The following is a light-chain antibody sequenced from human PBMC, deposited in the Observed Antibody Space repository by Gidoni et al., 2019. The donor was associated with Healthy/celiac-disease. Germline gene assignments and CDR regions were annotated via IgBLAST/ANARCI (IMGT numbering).Light chain of an antibody. J-gene: IGLJ1*01. CDR3: SSYTSSSTLV. CDR1: SSDVGGYNY. CDR2: EVS. Sequence: LTQPASVSGSPGQSITISCTGTSSDVGGYNYVSWYQQHPGKAPKLMIYEVSNRPSGVANRCSGYKSGNTASLTISGLQAEDEADYYCSSYTSSSTLVFGTGTKVTVL. V-gene: IGLV2-14*01.